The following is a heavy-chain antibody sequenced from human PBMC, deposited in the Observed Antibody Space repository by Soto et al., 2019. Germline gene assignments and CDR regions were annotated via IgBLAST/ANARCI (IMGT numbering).Heavy chain of an antibody. CDR1: GFTFSSYG. J-gene: IGHJ4*02. CDR3: AKDLMYGDYEFSFDY. Sequence: GGSLRLSCAASGFTFSSYGMHWVRQAPGKGLEWVAVISYDGSNKYYADSVKGRFTISRDNSKNTLYLQMNSLRAEDTAVYYCAKDLMYGDYEFSFDYWGQGTLVTVSS. D-gene: IGHD4-17*01. CDR2: ISYDGSNK. V-gene: IGHV3-30*18.